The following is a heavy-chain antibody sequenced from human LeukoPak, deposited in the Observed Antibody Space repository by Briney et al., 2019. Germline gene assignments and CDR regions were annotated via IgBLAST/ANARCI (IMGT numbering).Heavy chain of an antibody. V-gene: IGHV1-2*02. CDR1: GYTFTGYY. J-gene: IGHJ6*03. CDR2: INPNSGGT. Sequence: ASVKVSCKASGYTFTGYYMHWVRQAPGQGLEWMGWINPNSGGTNYAQKFQGRVTMTRDTSISTAYMELSRLRSEDTAVYYCARGGYGSGSYYRGEARYYYYYMDVWGKGTTVTISS. D-gene: IGHD3-10*01. CDR3: ARGGYGSGSYYRGEARYYYYYMDV.